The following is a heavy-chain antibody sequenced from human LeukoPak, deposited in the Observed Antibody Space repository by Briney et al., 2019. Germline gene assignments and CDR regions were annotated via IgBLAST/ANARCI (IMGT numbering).Heavy chain of an antibody. CDR3: ARSTVTTTFDY. Sequence: GGSLRLSCAASGFTFSSYSMNWVRQAPGKGLEWVSYISSSSSTIYYADSVKGRFTISRDNAKNSLYLQMNSLRAEDTAVYYCARSTVTTTFDYWGQGTLVTVSS. J-gene: IGHJ4*02. V-gene: IGHV3-48*01. CDR1: GFTFSSYS. D-gene: IGHD4-17*01. CDR2: ISSSSSTI.